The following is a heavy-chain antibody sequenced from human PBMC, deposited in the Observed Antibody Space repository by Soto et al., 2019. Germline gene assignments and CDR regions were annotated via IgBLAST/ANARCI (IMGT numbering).Heavy chain of an antibody. J-gene: IGHJ4*02. CDR3: AANRGHASSWYLDY. CDR1: GGTFSTYT. CDR2: IIPIVTVT. D-gene: IGHD6-13*01. V-gene: IGHV1-69*02. Sequence: QVQLVQSGAEVKKPGSSVKVSCKASGGTFSTYTITWVRQAPGQGLEWLGRIIPIVTVTNYAQNFQGRVPINANKSPSPCYLGLNRLTSDDTAVYFCAANRGHASSWYLDYWGQGSLITVSS.